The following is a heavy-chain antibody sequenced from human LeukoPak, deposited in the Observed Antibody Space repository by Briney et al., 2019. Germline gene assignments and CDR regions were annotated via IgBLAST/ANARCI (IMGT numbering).Heavy chain of an antibody. CDR3: ARDGDIVVVVAALFDY. V-gene: IGHV3-21*01. J-gene: IGHJ4*02. Sequence: PGGSLRLSCAASGFTFSSYEMNWVRQAPGKGLEWVSSISSSSSYIYYADSVKGRFTISRDNAKNSLYLQMNSLRAEDTAVYYCARDGDIVVVVAALFDYWGQGTLVTVSS. CDR2: ISSSSSYI. D-gene: IGHD2-15*01. CDR1: GFTFSSYE.